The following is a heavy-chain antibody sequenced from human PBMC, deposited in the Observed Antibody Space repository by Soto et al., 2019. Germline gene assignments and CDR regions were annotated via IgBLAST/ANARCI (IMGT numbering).Heavy chain of an antibody. CDR3: ARSSSGSGAFDI. V-gene: IGHV1-18*01. CDR1: CYTFTSYG. Sequence: ASVKVSCKDCCYTFTSYGISLLRQAHGQGLEWMGWISAYNGNTNYAQKLQGRVTMTTDTSTSTAYMELRSLRSDDTAVYYCARSSSGSGAFDIWGQGTMVTVSS. CDR2: ISAYNGNT. D-gene: IGHD6-19*01. J-gene: IGHJ3*02.